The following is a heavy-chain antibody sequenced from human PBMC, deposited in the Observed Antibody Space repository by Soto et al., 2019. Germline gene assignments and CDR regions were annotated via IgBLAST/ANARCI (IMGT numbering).Heavy chain of an antibody. J-gene: IGHJ4*02. V-gene: IGHV1-18*01. CDR2: ISAYNGNT. Sequence: QVQLVQSGAEVKKPGASVKVSCKASGYTFTNCGISWVRQAPGQGLEWMGWISAYNGNTNYAQNFQGRVTMTTDTSMSTGYMEPRGPCSDDTAVYYCARGRTPIDYWCEGALGSVSS. CDR1: GYTFTNCG. D-gene: IGHD2-15*01. CDR3: ARGRTPIDY.